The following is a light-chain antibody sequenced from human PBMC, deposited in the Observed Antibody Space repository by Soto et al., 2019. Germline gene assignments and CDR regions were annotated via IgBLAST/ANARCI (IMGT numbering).Light chain of an antibody. Sequence: EIVMTQPPATLSVSPGERATLSCRASQSVSSNLAWYQQKPGQAPRLLIYGASTRATGIPARFSGSGSGTEFTLTISSLQSEDFAVYYCQQYNNCPQTFGQGTKVEIK. CDR3: QQYNNCPQT. CDR2: GAS. CDR1: QSVSSN. V-gene: IGKV3-15*01. J-gene: IGKJ1*01.